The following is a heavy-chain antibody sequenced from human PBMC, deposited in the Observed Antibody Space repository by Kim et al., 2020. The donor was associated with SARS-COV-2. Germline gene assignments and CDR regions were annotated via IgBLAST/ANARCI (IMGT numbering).Heavy chain of an antibody. Sequence: GGSLRLSCAASGFTFSSYGMHWVRQAPGKGLEWVAVIWYDGSNKYYADSVKSRFTISRDNSKNTLYLQMNSLRAEDTAVYYCARTMVRGVIITGFAFDIWGQGTMVTVSS. D-gene: IGHD3-10*01. CDR1: GFTFSSYG. CDR3: ARTMVRGVIITGFAFDI. J-gene: IGHJ3*02. CDR2: IWYDGSNK. V-gene: IGHV3-33*01.